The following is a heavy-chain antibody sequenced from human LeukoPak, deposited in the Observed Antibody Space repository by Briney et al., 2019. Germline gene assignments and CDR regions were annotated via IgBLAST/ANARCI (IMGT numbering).Heavy chain of an antibody. CDR2: ISYDGSNK. D-gene: IGHD6-19*01. Sequence: PGGSLRLSCAASGFTFSSYGMHWVRQAPGKGLEWVAVISYDGSNKYYADSVKGRFTISRDNSKNTLYLQMNSLRAEDTAVYYCAKFRAVAGTIYWGQGTLVTVSS. CDR3: AKFRAVAGTIY. CDR1: GFTFSSYG. J-gene: IGHJ4*02. V-gene: IGHV3-30*18.